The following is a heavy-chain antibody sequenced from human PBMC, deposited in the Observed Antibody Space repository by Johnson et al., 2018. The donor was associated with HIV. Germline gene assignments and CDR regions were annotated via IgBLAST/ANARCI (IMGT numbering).Heavy chain of an antibody. Sequence: VQLVESGGGLVQPGRSLRLSCAASGFNFDNYAMHWVRQAPGKGLEWVSGISWNSANIGHADSVKGRFTISRDNAKSSLYLQMNSLRPEDTALYYCARVTLVLDIWGQGTMVTVSS. J-gene: IGHJ3*02. D-gene: IGHD4-23*01. CDR3: ARVTLVLDI. CDR1: GFNFDNYA. V-gene: IGHV3-9*01. CDR2: ISWNSANI.